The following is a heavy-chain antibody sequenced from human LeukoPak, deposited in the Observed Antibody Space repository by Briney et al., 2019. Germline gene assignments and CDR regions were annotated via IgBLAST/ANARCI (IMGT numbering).Heavy chain of an antibody. CDR1: GGSISSSSYY. Sequence: SETLSLTCTVSGGSISSSSYYWGWIRQPPGKGLEWIGSIYYSGSTSYNPSLKSRVTISVDTSKNQFSLKLSSVTAADTAVYYCARSGSYPDYWGQGTLVTVSS. CDR3: ARSGSYPDY. V-gene: IGHV4-39*01. J-gene: IGHJ4*02. D-gene: IGHD1-26*01. CDR2: IYYSGST.